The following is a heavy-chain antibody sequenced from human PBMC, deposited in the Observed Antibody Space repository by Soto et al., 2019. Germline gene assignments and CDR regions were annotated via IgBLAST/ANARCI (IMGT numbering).Heavy chain of an antibody. CDR3: AKVREYNGNYDYFDY. CDR2: ISGSGGST. J-gene: IGHJ4*02. Sequence: GGSLRLSCAASGFTFSSYAMSWVRQAPGKGLEWVSAISGSGGSTYYADSVKGRFTISRDNSKNTLYLQMNSLRAEDTAVYYCAKVREYNGNYDYFDYWGQGPLVTFSS. D-gene: IGHD1-7*01. CDR1: GFTFSSYA. V-gene: IGHV3-23*01.